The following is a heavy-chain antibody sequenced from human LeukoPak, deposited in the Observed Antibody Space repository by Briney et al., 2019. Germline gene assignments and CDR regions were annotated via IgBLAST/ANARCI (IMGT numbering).Heavy chain of an antibody. J-gene: IGHJ5*02. CDR2: IYYSGST. Sequence: PSETLSLTCTVSGGSISSSSYYWGWIRQPPGKGLEWIGSIYYSGSTYYNPSLKSRVTISVDTSKNQFSLKLSSVTAADTAVYYCARDRVYYDSSGYYSPWGQGTLVTVSS. CDR3: ARDRVYYDSSGYYSP. D-gene: IGHD3-22*01. V-gene: IGHV4-39*07. CDR1: GGSISSSSYY.